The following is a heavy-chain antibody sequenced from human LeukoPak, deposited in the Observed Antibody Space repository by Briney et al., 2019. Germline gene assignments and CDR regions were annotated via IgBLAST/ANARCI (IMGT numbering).Heavy chain of an antibody. V-gene: IGHV1-18*01. CDR2: ISAYNGDT. D-gene: IGHD2-15*01. J-gene: IGHJ4*02. Sequence: ASVTVSCKASGYTFSSFGIRWLRQAPAQGLEWMGWISAYNGDTNYAQKLQGRVTMTTDTSTSTAYMELRSLRSDDTAVYYCARGGGYCSGGSCYEFDYWGQGTLVTVSS. CDR1: GYTFSSFG. CDR3: ARGGGYCSGGSCYEFDY.